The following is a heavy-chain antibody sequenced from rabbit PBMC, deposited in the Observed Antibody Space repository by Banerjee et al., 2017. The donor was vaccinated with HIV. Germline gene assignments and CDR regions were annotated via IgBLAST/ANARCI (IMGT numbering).Heavy chain of an antibody. CDR2: IYTGSSGFT. CDR3: ARGWVL. D-gene: IGHD3-1*01. Sequence: VRQAPGKGLEWIGCIYTGSSGFTYSASWAKGRFTISKTSSTTVTLQMTSLTAADTATYFCARGWVLWGPGTLVTVS. V-gene: IGHV1S40*01. J-gene: IGHJ4*01.